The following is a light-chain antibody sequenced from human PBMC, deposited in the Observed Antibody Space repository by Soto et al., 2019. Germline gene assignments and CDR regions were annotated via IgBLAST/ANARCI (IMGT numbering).Light chain of an antibody. CDR1: NIGSKS. V-gene: IGLV3-21*04. J-gene: IGLJ2*01. Sequence: SYELTQPPSVSVAPGETARITCGGNNIGSKSVHWYQQKPGQAPVLVIYYDSDRPSGIPERFSGSNSGNTATLTISRVEAGDEADYYCQVWDSSSDHLVVFGGGTKVTVL. CDR3: QVWDSSSDHLVV. CDR2: YDS.